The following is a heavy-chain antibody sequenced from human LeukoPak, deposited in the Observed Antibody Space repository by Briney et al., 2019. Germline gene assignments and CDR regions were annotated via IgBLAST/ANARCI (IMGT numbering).Heavy chain of an antibody. Sequence: PGGSLRLSCAASGFTFSSYWMHWVRQAPGKGLVWVSRFNSDGSRTTYADSVKGRFTISRDNAKSTLYLQMNSLKTEDTAVYYCTTVQCSSTSCYFDYWGQGTLVTVSS. D-gene: IGHD2-2*01. V-gene: IGHV3-74*01. CDR2: FNSDGSRT. CDR1: GFTFSSYW. J-gene: IGHJ4*02. CDR3: TTVQCSSTSCYFDY.